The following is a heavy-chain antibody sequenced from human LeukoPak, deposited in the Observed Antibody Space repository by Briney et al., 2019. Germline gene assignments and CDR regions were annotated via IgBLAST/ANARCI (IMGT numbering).Heavy chain of an antibody. Sequence: GSLRLSCAASGFTFRTSGMNWVRPAPGKGLEWVSYISSSGTTFSYAQSVKGRFTITRDNAQNSLTLHMNTLRADDTAVYYCAKDGGTHFDHWGQGTLVTVSS. D-gene: IGHD1-26*01. CDR2: ISSSGTTF. V-gene: IGHV3-48*01. J-gene: IGHJ4*02. CDR1: GFTFRTSG. CDR3: AKDGGTHFDH.